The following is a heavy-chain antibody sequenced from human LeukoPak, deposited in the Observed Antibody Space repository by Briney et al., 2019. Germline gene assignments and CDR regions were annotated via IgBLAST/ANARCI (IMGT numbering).Heavy chain of an antibody. CDR2: ISGSGGST. D-gene: IGHD3-9*01. CDR1: GFTFSSYG. V-gene: IGHV3-23*01. Sequence: GGSLRLSCAASGFTFSSYGMSWVRQAPGKGLEWVSAISGSGGSTYYADSVKGRFTISRDNSKNTLYLQMNSLRAEDTAVYYCARAPSYYDILTGYYNWYYFDYWGQGTLVTVSS. J-gene: IGHJ4*02. CDR3: ARAPSYYDILTGYYNWYYFDY.